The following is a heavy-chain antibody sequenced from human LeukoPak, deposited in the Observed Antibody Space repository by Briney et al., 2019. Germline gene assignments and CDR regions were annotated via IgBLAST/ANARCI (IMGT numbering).Heavy chain of an antibody. V-gene: IGHV1-3*01. Sequence: GASVKVSCKASGYTFTSYAMHWVRQAPGHRLEWMGWINAGNGNTKYSQKFQGRVTITRDTSASTAYMELSSLRSEDTAVYHCARGPLLVGAGWYYFDYWGQGTLVTVSS. CDR3: ARGPLLVGAGWYYFDY. J-gene: IGHJ4*02. CDR2: INAGNGNT. D-gene: IGHD1-26*01. CDR1: GYTFTSYA.